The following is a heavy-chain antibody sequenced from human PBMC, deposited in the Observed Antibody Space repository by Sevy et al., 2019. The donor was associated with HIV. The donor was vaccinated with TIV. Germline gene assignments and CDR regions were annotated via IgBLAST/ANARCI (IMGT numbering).Heavy chain of an antibody. J-gene: IGHJ6*02. CDR1: GYTFTGYY. CDR2: INPNSGGT. CDR3: ARSYYYDSSGYYYRVFGYYYGMDV. Sequence: ASVKVSCKASGYTFTGYYMHWVRQAPGQGLEWMGRINPNSGGTNYAQKFQGRVTMTRDTSISTAYMELRRLRSDDTAVYYCARSYYYDSSGYYYRVFGYYYGMDVWGQGTTVTVSS. V-gene: IGHV1-2*06. D-gene: IGHD3-22*01.